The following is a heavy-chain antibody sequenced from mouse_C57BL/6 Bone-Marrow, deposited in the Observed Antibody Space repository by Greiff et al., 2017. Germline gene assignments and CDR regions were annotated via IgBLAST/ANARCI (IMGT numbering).Heavy chain of an antibody. CDR2: ISYDGSN. J-gene: IGHJ3*01. D-gene: IGHD2-4*01. Sequence: ESGPGLVKPSQSLSLTCSVTGYSITSGYYWNWIRQFPGNKLEWMGYISYDGSNNYNPSLKNRISITRDTSKNQFFLKLNSVTTEDTATYYCARMRLPPWFAYWGQGTLVTVSA. V-gene: IGHV3-6*01. CDR3: ARMRLPPWFAY. CDR1: GYSITSGYY.